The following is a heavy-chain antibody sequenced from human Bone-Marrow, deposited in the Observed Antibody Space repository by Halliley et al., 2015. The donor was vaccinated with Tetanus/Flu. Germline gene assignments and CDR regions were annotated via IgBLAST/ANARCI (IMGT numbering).Heavy chain of an antibody. CDR2: IFPGDSDT. CDR3: AKQGEYCSSTNCYRTFDY. D-gene: IGHD2-2*02. J-gene: IGHJ4*02. V-gene: IGHV5-51*01. CDR1: GYSFTNYW. Sequence: QLVQSGAEVKKPGESLKISCKGSGYSFTNYWIGWVRQMPGKGLEWMGIIFPGDSDTRYSPSFQGQVTISADKSISTAYLQWSSLKASDTAIYYCAKQGEYCSSTNCYRTFDYWGQGTLVTVSS.